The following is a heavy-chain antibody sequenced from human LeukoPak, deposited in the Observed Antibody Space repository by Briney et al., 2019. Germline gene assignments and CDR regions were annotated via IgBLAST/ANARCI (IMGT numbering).Heavy chain of an antibody. D-gene: IGHD5-18*01. J-gene: IGHJ4*02. CDR3: ARAGYSYGYDY. CDR2: INPNSGDT. V-gene: IGHV1-2*02. Sequence: GASVTVSFTASGYTFTDYYMYWVRHSPGQGLEWMGWINPNSGDTNFAQKFQVRVTMTRDTSISTAYMDLNRLRSDDTAVYYCARAGYSYGYDYWGQGTLVTVSS. CDR1: GYTFTDYY.